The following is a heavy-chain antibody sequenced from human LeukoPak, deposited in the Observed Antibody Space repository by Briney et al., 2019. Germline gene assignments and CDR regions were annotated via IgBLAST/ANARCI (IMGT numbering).Heavy chain of an antibody. CDR2: IYYSGST. V-gene: IGHV4-59*12. CDR1: GGSISPYY. D-gene: IGHD5-24*01. CDR3: ARDSEMATINGAFDI. J-gene: IGHJ3*02. Sequence: SETLSLTCTVSGGSISPYYWSWIRQPPGKGLEWIGYIYYSGSTYYNPSLKSRVTISVDTSKNQFSLKLSSVTAADTAVYYCARDSEMATINGAFDIWGQGTMVTVSS.